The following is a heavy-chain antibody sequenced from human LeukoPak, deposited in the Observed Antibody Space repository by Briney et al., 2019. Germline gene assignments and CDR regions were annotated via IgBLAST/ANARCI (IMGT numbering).Heavy chain of an antibody. CDR3: ARVHSNIWFFDY. CDR1: GASISSHY. Sequence: PSETLSLTCSVSGASISSHYWSWIRQPPGKELEWIGYIHYSGSTNHNPSLKSRVTISLDTSKNQFSLKLSSVTAADTAVYYCARVHSNIWFFDYWGQGTLVTVSS. CDR2: IHYSGST. V-gene: IGHV4-59*11. D-gene: IGHD6-13*01. J-gene: IGHJ4*02.